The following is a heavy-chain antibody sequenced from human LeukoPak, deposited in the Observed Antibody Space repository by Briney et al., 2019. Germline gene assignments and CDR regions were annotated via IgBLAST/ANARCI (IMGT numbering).Heavy chain of an antibody. CDR1: GFTFSNYA. CDR3: ARSTVATCCGGGDY. J-gene: IGHJ4*02. D-gene: IGHD2-21*01. Sequence: GGSLRLSCVASGFTFSNYAMNWVRQAPGKGLEWVGVISYDGSNEYYADSVKGRCTISRDNSKSTLFLLLNSLRGDGTAVYYCARSTVATCCGGGDYWGQGTLVTVSS. CDR2: ISYDGSNE. V-gene: IGHV3-30-3*01.